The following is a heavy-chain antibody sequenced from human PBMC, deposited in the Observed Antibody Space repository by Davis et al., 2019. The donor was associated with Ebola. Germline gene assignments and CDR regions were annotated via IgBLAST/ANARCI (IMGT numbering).Heavy chain of an antibody. J-gene: IGHJ1*01. V-gene: IGHV3-74*01. CDR3: ARPKEYSSSSGYFQH. Sequence: GESLKISCAASGFTFSSYWMHWVRQAPGKGLVWVSRINSDGSSTSYADSVKGRFTISRDNAKNTLYLQMNSLRAEDTAVYYCARPKEYSSSSGYFQHWGQGTLVTVSS. CDR1: GFTFSSYW. CDR2: INSDGSST. D-gene: IGHD6-6*01.